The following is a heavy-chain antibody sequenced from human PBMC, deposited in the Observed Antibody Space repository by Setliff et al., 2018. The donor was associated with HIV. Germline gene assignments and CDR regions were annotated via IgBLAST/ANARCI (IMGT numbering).Heavy chain of an antibody. D-gene: IGHD3-10*01. CDR2: IYPNGSP. J-gene: IGHJ3*02. Sequence: SETLSLTCTVSGGSINNYYWSWIRQPPGKGLEWIGYIYPNGSPDYPSGNIVYNPSFRSRVTLSLDTSKDQFSLKLSSVTAADTALYYCARSDNFYSGSAGSNNVGLDCSDIWGQGTMVTVSS. V-gene: IGHV4-59*01. CDR1: GGSINNYY. CDR3: ARSDNFYSGSAGSNNVGLDCSDI.